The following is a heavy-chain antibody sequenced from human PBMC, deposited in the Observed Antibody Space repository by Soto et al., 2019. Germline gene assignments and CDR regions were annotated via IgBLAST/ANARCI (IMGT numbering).Heavy chain of an antibody. CDR1: GFTFNSYG. V-gene: IGHV3-30*03. J-gene: IGHJ3*02. Sequence: QVQLVESGGGVVQPGRSLRLSCAASGFTFNSYGMHWVRQAPGKGLEWVAIVPYDGNNEYYADSVKGRFTISRDTSKNTRYLQMNSLRAEDTAVYYCARSVLVVATFEVFDIWGQGTMVSVSS. D-gene: IGHD2-15*01. CDR3: ARSVLVVATFEVFDI. CDR2: VPYDGNNE.